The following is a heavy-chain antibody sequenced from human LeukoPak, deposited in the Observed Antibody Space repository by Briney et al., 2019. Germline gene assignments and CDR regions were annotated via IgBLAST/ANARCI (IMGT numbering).Heavy chain of an antibody. CDR1: GFTVSNNF. CDR3: ARVLIPYNGNVLDY. CDR2: IYNNGST. D-gene: IGHD4-23*01. J-gene: IGHJ4*02. Sequence: GGSLRLSCAASGFTVSNNFMSWVRQAPGKGLEWVSIIYNNGSTYYADSVKGKFTISRDNSKNTVYLQMNSLRAEDTAVYFCARVLIPYNGNVLDYWGQGTLVTVSS. V-gene: IGHV3-66*01.